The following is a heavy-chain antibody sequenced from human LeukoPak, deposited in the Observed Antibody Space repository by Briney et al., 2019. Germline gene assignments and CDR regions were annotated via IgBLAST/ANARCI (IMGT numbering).Heavy chain of an antibody. CDR2: IYPGDSDT. CDR1: GYTFTTYW. CDR3: ARRRGCSSSSCPPDY. V-gene: IGHV5-51*01. Sequence: PGESLKISCRGSGYTFTTYWIGWVRQMPGKGLEWMGFIYPGDSDTRYSPSFQGQVTMSADKSINTAYLQWSSLKASDTAMYYCARRRGCSSSSCPPDYWGQGTLVTVSS. J-gene: IGHJ4*02. D-gene: IGHD2-2*01.